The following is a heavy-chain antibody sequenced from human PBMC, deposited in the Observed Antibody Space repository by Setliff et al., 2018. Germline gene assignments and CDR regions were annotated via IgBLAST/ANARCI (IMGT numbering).Heavy chain of an antibody. V-gene: IGHV1-18*01. J-gene: IGHJ5*02. CDR2: ISPYSGES. CDR3: VREGLSFGPGCCPNWLDP. Sequence: ASVKVSCKTSGFRFTSFGFSWVRQAPGQGLEWMGWISPYSGESNYAQKFQDRLTVTADTYTKTTYMELRSLTSDDTAVYYCVREGLSFGPGCCPNWLDPWGQGTLVTVSS. D-gene: IGHD3-3*01. CDR1: GFRFTSFG.